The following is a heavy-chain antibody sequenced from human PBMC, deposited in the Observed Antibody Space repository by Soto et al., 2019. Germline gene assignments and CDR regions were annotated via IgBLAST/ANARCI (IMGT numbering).Heavy chain of an antibody. CDR2: FYYSGST. CDR3: ATITAYSGWLNRFDY. J-gene: IGHJ4*02. CDR1: GGSISSSSYY. Sequence: SETLSLTCSVSGGSISSSSYYWGWIRQPPGKGLDWIGSFYYSGSTYYNPSLKSRVTISVDTSKNQLSLKLSSVTAADTAVYYCATITAYSGWLNRFDYWGQGTHVTVSS. D-gene: IGHD6-19*01. V-gene: IGHV4-39*01.